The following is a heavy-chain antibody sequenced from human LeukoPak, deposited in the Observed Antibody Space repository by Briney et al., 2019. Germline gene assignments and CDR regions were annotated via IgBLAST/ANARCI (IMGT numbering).Heavy chain of an antibody. CDR3: AKEVSYCSSTSCFHGDY. Sequence: GGTLRLSCAASGFTFSSYGMSWVRQAPGKGLEWVSAISGSGGSTYYADSVKGRFTISRHNSKNTLYLQMNRLRAEDTAVYYCAKEVSYCSSTSCFHGDYWGQGTLVTVSS. D-gene: IGHD2-2*01. CDR2: ISGSGGST. J-gene: IGHJ4*02. CDR1: GFTFSSYG. V-gene: IGHV3-23*01.